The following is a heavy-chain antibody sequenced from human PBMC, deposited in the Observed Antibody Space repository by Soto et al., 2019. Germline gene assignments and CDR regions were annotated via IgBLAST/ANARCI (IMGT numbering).Heavy chain of an antibody. Sequence: HPGGSLRLSCAASGFTFTTYAMNWVRQAPGKGLEWVSGISGSGGTTYYADSVKGRFTISRDNSKNTLYLQMNSLRAEDTAVYYCAKPPRIGWFGEFDYWGQGTLVTVSS. CDR2: ISGSGGTT. V-gene: IGHV3-23*01. J-gene: IGHJ4*02. CDR3: AKPPRIGWFGEFDY. D-gene: IGHD3-10*01. CDR1: GFTFTTYA.